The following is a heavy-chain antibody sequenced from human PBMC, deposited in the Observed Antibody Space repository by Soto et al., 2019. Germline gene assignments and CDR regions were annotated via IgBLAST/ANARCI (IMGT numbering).Heavy chain of an antibody. D-gene: IGHD3-22*01. CDR2: ISAYNGNT. CDR1: GYTFTSYC. CDR3: ATEGPNSYERSGLPLPSS. Sequence: ASVKVSCKASGYTFTSYCISWVRQAPGQGLEWMGWISAYNGNTNYAQKLQGRVTMTTDTSTSTAYMELRSLRSDDTAVYYCATEGPNSYERSGLPLPSSWGQGTLVTVSS. V-gene: IGHV1-18*01. J-gene: IGHJ5*02.